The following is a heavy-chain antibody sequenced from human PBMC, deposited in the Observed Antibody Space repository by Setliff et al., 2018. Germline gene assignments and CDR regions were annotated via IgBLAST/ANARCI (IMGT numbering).Heavy chain of an antibody. CDR1: GLTFSSYW. J-gene: IGHJ6*03. CDR2: IKQDGSEI. V-gene: IGHV3-7*03. D-gene: IGHD5-18*01. CDR3: AKLVWLTTWYYMDV. Sequence: PGGSLRLSCAASGLTFSSYWMTCVRQAPGKGLEWLANIKQDGSEIYSVDSVKGRFSISRDNAKNSLYLQMNSLRAEDTAVYYCAKLVWLTTWYYMDVWGKGTTVTVSS.